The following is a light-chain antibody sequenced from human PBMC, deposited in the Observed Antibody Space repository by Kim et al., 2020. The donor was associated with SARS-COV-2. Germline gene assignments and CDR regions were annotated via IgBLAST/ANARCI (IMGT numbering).Light chain of an antibody. CDR2: WAS. V-gene: IGKV4-1*01. J-gene: IGKJ4*01. CDR3: QQYYSSPLT. Sequence: DIGMTQSPDSLAASLGERATINCKSSQSILNKSNKKTHLAWYQQKAGQPPRLLIYWASTRESGVPDRFSASGSETEFTLTISRLQTEDVAVYYCQQYYSSPLTFGGGTKVDIK. CDR1: QSILNKSNKKTH.